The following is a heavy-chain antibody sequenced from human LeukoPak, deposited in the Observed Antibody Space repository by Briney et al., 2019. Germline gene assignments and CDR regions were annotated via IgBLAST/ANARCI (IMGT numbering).Heavy chain of an antibody. V-gene: IGHV4-59*01. CDR3: ASIAAAGAAVNY. D-gene: IGHD6-13*01. J-gene: IGHJ4*02. Sequence: SSETLSLTCAVYGGSFSGYYWSWIRQPPGKGLDWIGYIYYGGSTNYNPSLKSRVTISVDTSKNQFSLKLRSVTAADTAVYYCASIAAAGAAVNYWGQGTLVTVSS. CDR2: IYYGGST. CDR1: GGSFSGYY.